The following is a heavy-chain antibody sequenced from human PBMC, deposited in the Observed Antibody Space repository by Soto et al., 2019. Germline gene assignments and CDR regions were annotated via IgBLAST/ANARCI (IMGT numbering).Heavy chain of an antibody. CDR1: GGSVSSGSYY. CDR3: ARESWYYDSSGYYPCFDY. V-gene: IGHV4-61*01. Sequence: ASETLSLTCTVSGGSVSSGSYYWSWIRQPPGKGLEWIGYIYYSGSTNYNPSLKSRVTISVDTSKNQFSLKLSSVTAADTAVYYCARESWYYDSSGYYPCFDYWGQGTLVTVSS. J-gene: IGHJ4*02. CDR2: IYYSGST. D-gene: IGHD3-22*01.